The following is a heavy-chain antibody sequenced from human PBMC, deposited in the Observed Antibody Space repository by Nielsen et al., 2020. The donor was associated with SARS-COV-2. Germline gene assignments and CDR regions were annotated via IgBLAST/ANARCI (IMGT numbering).Heavy chain of an antibody. Sequence: GESLKISCTASGFTFGDYAMSWFRQAPGKGLEWVGFIRSKAYGGTTEYAASVKGRFTISRDDSKSIAYLQMNSLKTEDTAVYYCTRAPMTTVTTFHFDYWGQGTLVTASS. D-gene: IGHD4-17*01. CDR2: IRSKAYGGTT. CDR3: TRAPMTTVTTFHFDY. CDR1: GFTFGDYA. J-gene: IGHJ4*02. V-gene: IGHV3-49*03.